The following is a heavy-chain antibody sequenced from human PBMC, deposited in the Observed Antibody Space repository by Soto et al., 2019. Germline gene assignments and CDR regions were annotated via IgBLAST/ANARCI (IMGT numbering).Heavy chain of an antibody. Sequence: PQPTLSLTCVICGDSVSSNSAAWNWALQSPSRGLEWLGRTYYRSKWYNDYAVSVKSRITINPDTSKNQFSLQLNSVTPEDTAVYYCARDFGGYDFWSGYPIGGYYYGMDVWGQGTTVTVSS. V-gene: IGHV6-1*01. D-gene: IGHD3-3*01. CDR3: ARDFGGYDFWSGYPIGGYYYGMDV. CDR2: TYYRSKWYN. J-gene: IGHJ6*02. CDR1: GDSVSSNSAA.